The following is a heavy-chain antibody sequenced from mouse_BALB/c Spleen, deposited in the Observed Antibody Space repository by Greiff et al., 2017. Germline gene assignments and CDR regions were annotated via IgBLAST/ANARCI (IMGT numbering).Heavy chain of an antibody. CDR2: INSNGGST. CDR1: GFTFSSYY. Sequence: EVKVVESGGGLVKLGGSLKLSCAASGFTFSSYYMSWVRQTPEKRLELVAAINSNGGSTYYPDTVKGRFTISRDNAKNTLYLQMSSLKSEDTALYYCARQGYYGSSYDWYFDVWGAGTTVTVSS. CDR3: ARQGYYGSSYDWYFDV. V-gene: IGHV5-6-2*01. D-gene: IGHD1-1*01. J-gene: IGHJ1*01.